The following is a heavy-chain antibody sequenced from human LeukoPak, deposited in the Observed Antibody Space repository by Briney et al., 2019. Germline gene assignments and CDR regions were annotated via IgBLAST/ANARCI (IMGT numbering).Heavy chain of an antibody. V-gene: IGHV4-38-2*02. CDR2: IYHSGST. D-gene: IGHD3-3*01. Sequence: KPSETLSLTCTVSGYSISSGYYWGWIRQPPGKGLEWIGSIYHSGSTYYNPSLKSRVTISVDTSKNQFSLKLSSVTAADTAVYYCARVPDSYYDFWSGYRYFDYWGQGTLVTVSS. CDR3: ARVPDSYYDFWSGYRYFDY. CDR1: GYSISSGYY. J-gene: IGHJ4*02.